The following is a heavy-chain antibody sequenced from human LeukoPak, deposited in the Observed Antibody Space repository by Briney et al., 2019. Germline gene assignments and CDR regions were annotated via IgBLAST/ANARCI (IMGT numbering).Heavy chain of an antibody. Sequence: PSETLSLTCTVSGGSISSSSYYWGWIRQPPGKGLEWIGSIYYSGSTYYNPSLKSRVTISVDTSKNQFSLKLSSVTAADTAVYYCARPYYYDSSGYYGYWGQGTPVTVSS. CDR3: ARPYYYDSSGYYGY. CDR2: IYYSGST. J-gene: IGHJ4*02. CDR1: GGSISSSSYY. V-gene: IGHV4-39*01. D-gene: IGHD3-22*01.